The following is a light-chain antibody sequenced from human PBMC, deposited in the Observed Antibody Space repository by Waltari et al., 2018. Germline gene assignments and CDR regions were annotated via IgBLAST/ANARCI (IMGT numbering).Light chain of an antibody. CDR1: SSNIGNSA. Sequence: QSVLTQPPAVSEAPGQGVTISCSGSSSNIGNSAVNWYQHLPGQAPKLLIYYDDLLPSGVSDRFSGSKSGTSASLAISGLQSEDEADYYCAAWDDRLNGVVFGGGTKLTVL. V-gene: IGLV1-36*01. CDR3: AAWDDRLNGVV. J-gene: IGLJ3*02. CDR2: YDD.